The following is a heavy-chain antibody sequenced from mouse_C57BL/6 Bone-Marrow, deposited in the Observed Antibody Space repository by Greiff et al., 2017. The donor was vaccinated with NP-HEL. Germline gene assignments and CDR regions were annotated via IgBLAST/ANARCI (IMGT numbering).Heavy chain of an antibody. CDR1: GYTFTSYW. J-gene: IGHJ4*01. CDR3: ARDGYYYYYAMDY. CDR2: IYPSDSET. Sequence: VKLQQPGAELVRPGSSVKLSCKASGYTFTSYWMDWVKQRPGQGLEWIGNIYPSDSETHYNQKFKDKATLTVDKSSSTAYMQLSSLTSEDSAVYYCARDGYYYYYAMDYWGQGTSVTVSS. V-gene: IGHV1-61*01. D-gene: IGHD2-3*01.